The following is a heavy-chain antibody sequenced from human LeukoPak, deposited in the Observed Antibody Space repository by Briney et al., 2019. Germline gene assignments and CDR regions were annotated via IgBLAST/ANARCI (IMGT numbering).Heavy chain of an antibody. CDR2: ISAYNGNT. CDR1: GYTFTSYG. V-gene: IGHV1-18*01. Sequence: ASVKVSCKASGYTFTSYGISWVRQAPGQGLEWMGWISAYNGNTNYAQKLQGRVTMTTDTSTSTAYMELRSLRSDDTAVYYCARVPTRRFLERPDFDYWGQGTLVTVSS. CDR3: ARVPTRRFLERPDFDY. D-gene: IGHD3-3*01. J-gene: IGHJ4*02.